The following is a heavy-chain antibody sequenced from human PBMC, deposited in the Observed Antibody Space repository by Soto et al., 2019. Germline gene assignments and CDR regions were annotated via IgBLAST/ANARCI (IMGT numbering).Heavy chain of an antibody. J-gene: IGHJ4*02. CDR1: GGSFRNYV. D-gene: IGHD4-4*01. CDR3: SFHSDSNSYSRFYF. CDR2: IIPVFETR. Sequence: QVQLVQSGAEVKKPGSSVKVSCRASGGSFRNYVMSWVRQAPGQGLEWMGGIIPVFETRTYAQKFQGRVTITADDSKRTVSMEMSNLRSEDTAVYFCSFHSDSNSYSRFYFWGQGTLVTVSS. V-gene: IGHV1-69*01.